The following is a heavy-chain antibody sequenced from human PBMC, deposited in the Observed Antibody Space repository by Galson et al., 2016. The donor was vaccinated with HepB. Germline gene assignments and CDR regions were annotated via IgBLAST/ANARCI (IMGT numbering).Heavy chain of an antibody. V-gene: IGHV4-34*01. CDR3: ARVNMTYDVDYYYDYGLDV. CDR1: GGSFSGYY. CDR2: INHRGST. J-gene: IGHJ6*02. Sequence: ETLSLTCAVYGGSFSGYYWSWIRQPPGKGLEWIGEINHRGSTNYRSSLKSRVTISVDTSKNQFSLKLRSVTAADTAVYYCARVNMTYDVDYYYDYGLDVWGQGTTVTVSS. D-gene: IGHD3-16*01.